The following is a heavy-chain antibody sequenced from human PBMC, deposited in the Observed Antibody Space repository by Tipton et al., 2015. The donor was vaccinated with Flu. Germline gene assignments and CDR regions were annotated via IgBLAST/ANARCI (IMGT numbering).Heavy chain of an antibody. CDR3: ARGTYYYDSSGYTADLGAYYFVY. J-gene: IGHJ4*02. Sequence: LRLSCTVSGGSISSGGYYWSWIRQHPGKGLEWIGYIYYSGSTYYNPSLKSRVTISVDTSKNQFSLKLSSVTAADTAVYYCARGTYYYDSSGYTADLGAYYFVYCGQGTLVTVSS. D-gene: IGHD3-22*01. CDR2: IYYSGST. CDR1: GGSISSGGYY. V-gene: IGHV4-31*02.